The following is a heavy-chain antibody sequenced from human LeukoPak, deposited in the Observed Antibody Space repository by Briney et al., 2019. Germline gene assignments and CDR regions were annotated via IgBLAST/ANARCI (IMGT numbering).Heavy chain of an antibody. CDR2: IKQDGTQE. V-gene: IGHV3-7*01. CDR1: GLTSNNYW. Sequence: PGGSLRLACALPGLTSNNYWTTWVRQAPGEWREWVASIKQDGTQELYVDSIQGSFIIYTDNAQHSLFLQMNSLRVEDTAVYYCARDQLGATVDWGQGTLVTVSS. D-gene: IGHD1-26*01. J-gene: IGHJ4*02. CDR3: ARDQLGATVD.